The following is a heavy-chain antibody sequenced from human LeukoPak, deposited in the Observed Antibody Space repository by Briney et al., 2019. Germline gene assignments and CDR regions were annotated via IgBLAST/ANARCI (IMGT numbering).Heavy chain of an antibody. J-gene: IGHJ1*01. V-gene: IGHV3-30*02. CDR2: IGYDGSNK. CDR3: VRDLLGSGSTTAYLYH. CDR1: GFTFSSYG. D-gene: IGHD3-10*01. Sequence: PGGSLRLSCVASGFTFSSYGIHWVRQAPGKGLEWVAFIGYDGSNKYYRDSVKGRFTISRDDARNSLYLQMNSLRAEDMAVYFCVRDLLGSGSTTAYLYHWGQGTLVTVSS.